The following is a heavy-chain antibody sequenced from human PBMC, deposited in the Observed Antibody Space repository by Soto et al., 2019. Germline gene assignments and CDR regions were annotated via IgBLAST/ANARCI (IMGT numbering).Heavy chain of an antibody. CDR3: ARSIAVAGLDY. CDR2: ISYDGNKK. D-gene: IGHD6-19*01. V-gene: IGHV3-30*01. CDR1: GFSLSTYS. Sequence: GGSLRLSCAASGFSLSTYSMHWVRQAPGKGLEWVAVISYDGNKKFYRDSVKGRFSISRDTSMHTVYLQMNSLSPEDTGVYYCARSIAVAGLDYWGQGTLVTVSS. J-gene: IGHJ4*02.